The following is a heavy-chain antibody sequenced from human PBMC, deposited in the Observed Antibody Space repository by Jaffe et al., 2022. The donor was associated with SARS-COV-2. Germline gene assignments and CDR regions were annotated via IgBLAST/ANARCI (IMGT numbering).Heavy chain of an antibody. CDR1: GGSISFYY. D-gene: IGHD2-15*01. Sequence: QVQLQESGPGLVKPSETLSLTCSVSGGSISFYYWNWIRQPPGKGLEWIGSIYYSGSTNYNPSLQSRVTISVDTSKNQFSLRLSSVTAADTAVYYCARRDTVGFWYFDLWGRGTLVTVSS. J-gene: IGHJ2*01. CDR3: ARRDTVGFWYFDL. V-gene: IGHV4-59*01. CDR2: IYYSGST.